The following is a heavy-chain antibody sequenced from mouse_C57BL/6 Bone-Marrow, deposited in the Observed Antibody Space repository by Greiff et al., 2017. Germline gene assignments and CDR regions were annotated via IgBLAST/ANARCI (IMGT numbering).Heavy chain of an antibody. CDR1: GYTFTSYG. D-gene: IGHD1-1*01. Sequence: VMLVESGAELARPGASVKLSCKASGYTFTSYGISWVKQRTGQGLEWIGEIYPRSGNTYYNEKFKGKATLTADKSSSTAYMELRSLTSEDSAVYFCARLTYYYGSSYVAWFAYWGQGTLVTVSA. CDR3: ARLTYYYGSSYVAWFAY. J-gene: IGHJ3*01. CDR2: IYPRSGNT. V-gene: IGHV1-81*01.